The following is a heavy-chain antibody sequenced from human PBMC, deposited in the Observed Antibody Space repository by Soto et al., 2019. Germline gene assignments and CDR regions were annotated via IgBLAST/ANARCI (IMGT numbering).Heavy chain of an antibody. D-gene: IGHD2-2*01. V-gene: IGHV1-2*04. J-gene: IGHJ6*02. CDR2: INPNSGGT. CDR1: GYTFTGYY. CDR3: ARDQDIVVVPAATRTGGGMDV. Sequence: VASVKVSCKASGYTFTGYYMHWVRQAPGQGLEWMGWINPNSGGTNYAQKFQGWVTMTRDTSISTAYMELSRLRSDGTAVYYCARDQDIVVVPAATRTGGGMDVWGQGTTVTVSS.